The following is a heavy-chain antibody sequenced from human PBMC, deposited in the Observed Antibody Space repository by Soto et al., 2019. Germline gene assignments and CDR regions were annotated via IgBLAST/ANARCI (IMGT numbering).Heavy chain of an antibody. V-gene: IGHV4-34*01. D-gene: IGHD1-26*01. CDR1: GGSFSGYY. Sequence: SETLSLTCAVYGGSFSGYYWSWVRQPPGKGLEWIGEINHSGSTNYNPSLKSRVTISVDTSKNQFSLKLSSVTAADTAVYYCAREDLSGGSYTFDYWGQGTLVTVSS. J-gene: IGHJ4*02. CDR2: INHSGST. CDR3: AREDLSGGSYTFDY.